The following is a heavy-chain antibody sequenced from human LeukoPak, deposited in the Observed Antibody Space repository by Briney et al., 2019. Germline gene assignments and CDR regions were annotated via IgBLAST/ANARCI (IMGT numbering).Heavy chain of an antibody. J-gene: IGHJ4*02. CDR3: ARQIHDYGDYFDY. CDR1: GGSISSSSYY. CDR2: IYHSGST. V-gene: IGHV4-39*01. Sequence: SETLSLTCTVSGGSISSSSYYWGWIRQPPGKGLEWIGSIYHSGSTYYNPSLKSRVTISVDTSKNQFSLKLSSVTAADTAVYYCARQIHDYGDYFDYWGQGTLVTASS. D-gene: IGHD4-17*01.